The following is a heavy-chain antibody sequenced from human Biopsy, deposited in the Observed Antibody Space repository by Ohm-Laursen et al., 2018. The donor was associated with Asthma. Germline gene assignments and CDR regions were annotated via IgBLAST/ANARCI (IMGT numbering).Heavy chain of an antibody. J-gene: IGHJ4*02. CDR2: IWFDGSNK. Sequence: SLRLSCAASGFTFGSYGLHWVRQAPGKGLEWVADIWFDGSNKHYADSVKGRFTISRDNTKNTLYLQMNSLRAEDTALYYCGRERSYMVDYWGQGTLVIVSS. D-gene: IGHD3-10*01. V-gene: IGHV3-33*01. CDR1: GFTFGSYG. CDR3: GRERSYMVDY.